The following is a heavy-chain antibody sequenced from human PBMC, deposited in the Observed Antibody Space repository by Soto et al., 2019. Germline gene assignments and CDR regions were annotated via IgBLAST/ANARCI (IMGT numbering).Heavy chain of an antibody. V-gene: IGHV3-23*01. CDR2: ISGSGGST. J-gene: IGHJ4*02. CDR3: AIAVAGPPAYFDY. Sequence: EVQLLESGGGLVQPGGSLRLSCAASGFTFSSYAMSWVRQAPGKGLEWVSAISGSGGSTYYADSVKGRFTISRDNTKNTLSLQMNSLSAEDTAVYYCAIAVAGPPAYFDYWGQGTLVTVSS. CDR1: GFTFSSYA. D-gene: IGHD6-19*01.